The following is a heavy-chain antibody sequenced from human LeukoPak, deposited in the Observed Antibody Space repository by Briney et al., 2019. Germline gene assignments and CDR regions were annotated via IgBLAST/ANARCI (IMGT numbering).Heavy chain of an antibody. D-gene: IGHD2/OR15-2a*01. V-gene: IGHV3-21*01. J-gene: IGHJ5*02. CDR2: ISSSSDYI. Sequence: GGSLRLSCAVSEFTSSSYNMNWVRHAPGKGLEWVSSISSSSDYIYSAGSVKGRSNIFRDNAKNTLYLQMKSLRAEDTAVYYCARGKTSQNIVTRKTYDWFDPWGQGTLVTVSS. CDR1: EFTSSSYN. CDR3: ARGKTSQNIVTRKTYDWFDP.